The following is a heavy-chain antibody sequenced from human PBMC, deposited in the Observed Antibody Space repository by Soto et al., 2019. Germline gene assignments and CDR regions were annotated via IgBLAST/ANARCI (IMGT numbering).Heavy chain of an antibody. Sequence: ASVKVSCKASGYTFTTFGISWARQAPGQGLEGMGWISTYNGNTNYAQKVQGRLTMTTDTSTSTAYMELRSLTSDDTAVYYCARAFCSSSNCDNWFDPWGQGTLVTVSS. D-gene: IGHD2-2*01. CDR1: GYTFTTFG. V-gene: IGHV1-18*01. J-gene: IGHJ5*02. CDR2: ISTYNGNT. CDR3: ARAFCSSSNCDNWFDP.